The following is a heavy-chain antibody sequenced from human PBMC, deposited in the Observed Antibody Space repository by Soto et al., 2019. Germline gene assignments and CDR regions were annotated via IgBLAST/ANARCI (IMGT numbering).Heavy chain of an antibody. Sequence: QVQLQESGPGLVRPSQTLSLTCTVSGGSISSGGYYWSWIRQHPGKGLEWTGYIYYSASTYYNPSLXXRVTISVDTSKTQFSLRLSSVTAADTAVYYCARAWGGYFNYWGQGTLVTVSS. D-gene: IGHD3-16*01. CDR2: IYYSAST. CDR3: ARAWGGYFNY. V-gene: IGHV4-31*03. CDR1: GGSISSGGYY. J-gene: IGHJ4*02.